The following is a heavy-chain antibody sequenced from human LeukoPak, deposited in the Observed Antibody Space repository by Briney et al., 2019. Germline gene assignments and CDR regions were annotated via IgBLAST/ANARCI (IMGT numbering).Heavy chain of an antibody. Sequence: SETLSLTYTVSGGSISSYYWSWIRQPPGKGLEWIGYIYYSGSTNYNPSLKSRVTISVDTSKNQLSLKLSSVTAADTAVYYCARVKKAATPVGAFDIWGQGTMVTVSS. CDR3: ARVKKAATPVGAFDI. J-gene: IGHJ3*02. V-gene: IGHV4-59*01. CDR1: GGSISSYY. D-gene: IGHD2-15*01. CDR2: IYYSGST.